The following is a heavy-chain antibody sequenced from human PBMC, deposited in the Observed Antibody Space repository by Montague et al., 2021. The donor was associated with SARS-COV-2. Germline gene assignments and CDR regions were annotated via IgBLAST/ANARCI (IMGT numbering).Heavy chain of an antibody. Sequence: SLRLSCAASGFTFSDYYMTWIRQAPGKGLEWVSYISDSGYTIYYSDSVKGRFTISRDNARNSLYLQMNSLRAEDTAMYYRAKDAKAIAYWGLGTLVTVSS. CDR2: ISDSGYTI. J-gene: IGHJ4*02. V-gene: IGHV3-11*01. D-gene: IGHD1-26*01. CDR1: GFTFSDYY. CDR3: AKDAKAIAY.